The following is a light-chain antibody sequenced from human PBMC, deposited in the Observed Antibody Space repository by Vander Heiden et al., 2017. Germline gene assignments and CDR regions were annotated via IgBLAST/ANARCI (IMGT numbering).Light chain of an antibody. CDR1: QSIGNS. CDR3: QQRSSLPIT. J-gene: IGKJ5*01. V-gene: IGKV6-21*01. CDR2: SAS. Sequence: EIVLTQSPDFQSVTPKESVTITCRASQSIGNSLHWYQQKPDQSPKLLIKSASQSFPGVPSRFSGSGSGTDFTLTINSLEAEDAATYYCQQRSSLPITFGQRTRLEIK.